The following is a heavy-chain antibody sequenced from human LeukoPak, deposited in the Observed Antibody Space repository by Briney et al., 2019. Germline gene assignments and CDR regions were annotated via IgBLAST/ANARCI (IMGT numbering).Heavy chain of an antibody. CDR1: GYTFTSYG. J-gene: IGHJ5*02. CDR3: ARVFMVRGVIFWFDP. Sequence: GASVKVSCKASGYTFTSYGMSWVRQAPGQGLEWMGWISGYNGNTNYAQKLQGRVTMTTDTSTSTAYMELRSLRSDDTAVYYCARVFMVRGVIFWFDPWGQGTLVTVSS. V-gene: IGHV1-18*01. CDR2: ISGYNGNT. D-gene: IGHD3-10*01.